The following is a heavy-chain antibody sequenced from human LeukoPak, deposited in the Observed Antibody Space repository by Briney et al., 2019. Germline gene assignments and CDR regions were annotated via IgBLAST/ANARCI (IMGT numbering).Heavy chain of an antibody. J-gene: IGHJ4*02. CDR3: TTKVIRGNSGDDYDD. V-gene: IGHV3-30*03. Sequence: PGGSLRLSCAASGFTFSGYGMHWVRQAPGKGLEWVALISSDGNDKLYGDSVKGRFTISRDDSKSTLYLQMNSLRAEDTAVYYCTTKVIRGNSGDDYDDWGQGTLVTVSS. CDR1: GFTFSGYG. CDR2: ISSDGNDK. D-gene: IGHD5-12*01.